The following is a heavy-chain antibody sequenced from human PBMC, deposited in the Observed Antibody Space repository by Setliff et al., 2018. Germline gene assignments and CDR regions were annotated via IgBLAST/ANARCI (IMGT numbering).Heavy chain of an antibody. CDR2: INHRGRT. V-gene: IGHV4-34*01. Sequence: TLSLTCAVYSGSFTDYYWGWIRQSPGKGLEWIGEINHRGRTYYNPSLKSRLTLSVDRSKNQFSLNLRSVTAADTAVYYCVREGGTAVDVLYYHYDGMDVWGQGTTVTVSS. CDR1: SGSFTDYY. D-gene: IGHD6-19*01. CDR3: VREGGTAVDVLYYHYDGMDV. J-gene: IGHJ6*02.